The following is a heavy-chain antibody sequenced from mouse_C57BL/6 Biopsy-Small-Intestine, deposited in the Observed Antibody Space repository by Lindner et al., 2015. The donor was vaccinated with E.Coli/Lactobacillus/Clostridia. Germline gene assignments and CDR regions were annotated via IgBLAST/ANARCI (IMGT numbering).Heavy chain of an antibody. J-gene: IGHJ1*03. D-gene: IGHD2-3*01. Sequence: VQLQESGPELVKPGASVRISCKASGYSFTGYYMHWVKQSHGNILDWIGFIYPYNGASSYNQKFKGKATLTVDKSSSTAYMELRSLTSEDSAVYYCARSDGYYGYFDVWGTGTTVTVSS. CDR3: ARSDGYYGYFDV. CDR1: GYSFTGYY. CDR2: IYPYNGAS. V-gene: IGHV1-31*01.